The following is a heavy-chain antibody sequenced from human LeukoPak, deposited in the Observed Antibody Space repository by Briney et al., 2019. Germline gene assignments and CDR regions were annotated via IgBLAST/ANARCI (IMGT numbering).Heavy chain of an antibody. CDR1: GFTFSSYS. Sequence: GGSLRLSCAASGFTFSSYSMNWVRQAPGPGLERVSSISSSSSYIYYADSVKGRFTISRDNAKNSLYLQMNSLRAEDTAVYYCARGSAAGTFDYWGQGTLVTVSS. J-gene: IGHJ4*02. CDR2: ISSSSSYI. CDR3: ARGSAAGTFDY. D-gene: IGHD6-13*01. V-gene: IGHV3-21*01.